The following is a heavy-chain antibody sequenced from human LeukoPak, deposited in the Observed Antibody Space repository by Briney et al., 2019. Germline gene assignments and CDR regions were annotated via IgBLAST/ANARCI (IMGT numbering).Heavy chain of an antibody. J-gene: IGHJ4*02. CDR1: GGAISSSSDY. CDR3: ARGSKRSGSGWYIGNPGTVYYFDY. Sequence: SETLSLTCTVSGGAISSSSDYWGWVRQPPGKGLEWIGTIYNSGSTYYKPSLKSRVTISVDTSKNQFSLRLSSVTAADTAVYYCARGSKRSGSGWYIGNPGTVYYFDYWGQGTLVTVSS. V-gene: IGHV4-39*07. D-gene: IGHD6-19*01. CDR2: IYNSGST.